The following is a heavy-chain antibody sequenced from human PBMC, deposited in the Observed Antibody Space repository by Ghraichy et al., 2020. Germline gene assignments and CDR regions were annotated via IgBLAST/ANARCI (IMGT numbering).Heavy chain of an antibody. Sequence: TLSLTCTVSGGSIRSTTYYWGWVRQPPGKGLELIGSIYFRGNTYYNPSLKSRVTISVDTSKSQISLRLSSVTAADTAVYYCARLFSGTRPPDYWGPGTLVTVSS. CDR2: IYFRGNT. CDR1: GGSIRSTTYY. J-gene: IGHJ4*02. CDR3: ARLFSGTRPPDY. V-gene: IGHV4-39*01. D-gene: IGHD1-1*01.